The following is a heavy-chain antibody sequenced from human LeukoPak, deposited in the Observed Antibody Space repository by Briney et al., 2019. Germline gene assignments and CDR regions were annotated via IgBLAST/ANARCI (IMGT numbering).Heavy chain of an antibody. CDR1: GFTFSYYA. D-gene: IGHD3-10*01. J-gene: IGHJ4*02. Sequence: GGSLRLSCSASGFTFSYYAIHWVRQALGKGLEWVALIWSDGSNKYYADSVKGRITISRDNSKNTVYLQMNSLRAEDTAVYYCARELFSSGSCPDGWGQGTLVTVSS. CDR2: IWSDGSNK. V-gene: IGHV3-33*01. CDR3: ARELFSSGSCPDG.